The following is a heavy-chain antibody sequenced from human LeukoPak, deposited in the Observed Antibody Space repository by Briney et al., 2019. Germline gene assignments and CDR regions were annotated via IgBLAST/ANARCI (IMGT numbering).Heavy chain of an antibody. V-gene: IGHV4-61*01. CDR1: GGSVSSGSYY. CDR2: IYNSGNT. J-gene: IGHJ4*02. CDR3: VRDRELNY. D-gene: IGHD3-10*01. Sequence: SETLSLTCTVSGGSVSSGSYYWSWIRQPPGKGLEWIGYIYNSGNTNYNPSFKSRVTISEDTPKNQFSLKLSSVTAADTAVYYCVRDRELNYWGQGTLVTVSS.